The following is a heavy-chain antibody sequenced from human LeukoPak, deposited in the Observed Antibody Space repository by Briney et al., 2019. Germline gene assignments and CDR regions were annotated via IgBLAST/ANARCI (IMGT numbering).Heavy chain of an antibody. Sequence: SVKVSCKASGGTFSSYAISWVRQAPGQGLEWMGGIIPIFGTANYAQKFQGRVTITADESTSTAYMELSSLRSEDTAVYYCARAYYDSSGYYYEYYFDYWGQGILVTVSS. CDR2: IIPIFGTA. V-gene: IGHV1-69*01. D-gene: IGHD3-22*01. CDR1: GGTFSSYA. CDR3: ARAYYDSSGYYYEYYFDY. J-gene: IGHJ4*02.